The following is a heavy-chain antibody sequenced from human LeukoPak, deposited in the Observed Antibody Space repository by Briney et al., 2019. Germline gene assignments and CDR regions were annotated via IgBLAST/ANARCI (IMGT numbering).Heavy chain of an antibody. CDR1: GFTFSSYA. CDR3: AKIQPSNWEGGY. Sequence: GGSLRLSCAASGFTFSSYAMSWVRQAPGKGLEWVSAISGGGGSTYYADSVKGRFTISRDNSKNTLHLQMNSLRAEDTAVYYCAKIQPSNWEGGYWGQGTLVTVSS. CDR2: ISGGGGST. J-gene: IGHJ4*02. D-gene: IGHD7-27*01. V-gene: IGHV3-23*01.